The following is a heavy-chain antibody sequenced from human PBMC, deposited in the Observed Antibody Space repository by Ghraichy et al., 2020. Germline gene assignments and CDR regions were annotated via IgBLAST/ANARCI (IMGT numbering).Heavy chain of an antibody. Sequence: GESLNISCAASGFTFSSYSMNWVRQAPGKGLEWVSYISSSSSTIYYADSVKGRFTISRDNAKNSLYLQMNSLRDEDTAVYYCASVSYDFWSGYSNYWYFDLWGRGTLVTVSS. D-gene: IGHD3-3*01. V-gene: IGHV3-48*02. CDR1: GFTFSSYS. CDR3: ASVSYDFWSGYSNYWYFDL. CDR2: ISSSSSTI. J-gene: IGHJ2*01.